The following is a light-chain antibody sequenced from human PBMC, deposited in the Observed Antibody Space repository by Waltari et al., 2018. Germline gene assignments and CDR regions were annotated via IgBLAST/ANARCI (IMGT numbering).Light chain of an antibody. CDR1: SRDVGGYKY. CDR3: SSYRSTTLVI. V-gene: IGLV2-14*03. J-gene: IGLJ2*01. Sequence: QSALTQPASVSGSPGQSITISCTGTSRDVGGYKYVSWYQQHPGKAPKLMIYAVSERPSGVSNRFSGSKSGNTASLTISGLQAEDEGDYYCSSYRSTTLVIFGGGTK. CDR2: AVS.